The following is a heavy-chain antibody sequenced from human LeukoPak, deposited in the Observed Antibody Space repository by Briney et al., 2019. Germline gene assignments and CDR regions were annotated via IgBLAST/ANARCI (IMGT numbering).Heavy chain of an antibody. CDR2: ITGSGAFT. V-gene: IGHV3-23*01. CDR1: GFTFIKYS. CDR3: ARGPSGYHNT. J-gene: IGHJ4*02. D-gene: IGHD5-12*01. Sequence: PGGSLRLSCAASGFTFIKYSMTWVRQAPGKGPEWVSAITGSGAFTDYAGSVKGRFTISRDSSKNTLYLQMNSLRAEDTAVYYCARGPSGYHNTGGQGTLVTVSS.